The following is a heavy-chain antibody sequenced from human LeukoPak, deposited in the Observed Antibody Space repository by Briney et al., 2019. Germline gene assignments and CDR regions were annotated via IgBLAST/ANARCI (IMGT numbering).Heavy chain of an antibody. Sequence: GESLKISCKDSGYSFTSFWIGWGRQMRGKGLEWMGIIYPGDSDTRYSPSFQGQVTISADKSISTAYLQWSSLKASDTAMYYCARLSYYYDSIIDYWGQGTLVTVSS. V-gene: IGHV5-51*01. CDR1: GYSFTSFW. CDR3: ARLSYYYDSIIDY. CDR2: IYPGDSDT. J-gene: IGHJ4*02. D-gene: IGHD3-22*01.